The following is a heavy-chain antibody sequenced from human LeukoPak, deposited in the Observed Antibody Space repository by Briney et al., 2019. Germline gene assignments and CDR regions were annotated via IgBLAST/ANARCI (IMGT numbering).Heavy chain of an antibody. Sequence: SQTLSLTCAISGDSVSSNSAAWNWIRQSPSRGLEWLGRTYYRSKWYNDYAVSVKSRITINPDTSKNQFSLQLNSVTPEDTAVCYCARTQGAVAGTSYFDYWGQGTLVTVSS. CDR1: GDSVSSNSAA. CDR2: TYYRSKWYN. D-gene: IGHD6-19*01. CDR3: ARTQGAVAGTSYFDY. J-gene: IGHJ4*02. V-gene: IGHV6-1*01.